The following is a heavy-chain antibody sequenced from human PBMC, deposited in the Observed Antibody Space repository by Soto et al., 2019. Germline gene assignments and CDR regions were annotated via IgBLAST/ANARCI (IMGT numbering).Heavy chain of an antibody. CDR2: IIPILGIA. J-gene: IGHJ6*02. CDR1: GGTFSSYT. V-gene: IGHV1-69*04. D-gene: IGHD5-18*01. CDR3: ARDAGRGYSYGPNYYYGMDV. Sequence: SVKVSCKASGGTFSSYTISWVRQAPGQGLEWMGRIIPILGIANYAQKFQGRVTITADKSTSTAYMELSSLRSEDTAVYYCARDAGRGYSYGPNYYYGMDVWGQGTTVTVSS.